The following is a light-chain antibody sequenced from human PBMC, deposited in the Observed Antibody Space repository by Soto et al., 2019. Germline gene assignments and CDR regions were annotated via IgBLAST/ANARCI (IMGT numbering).Light chain of an antibody. V-gene: IGLV2-14*01. CDR2: DVS. CDR1: SSDVGGYNY. J-gene: IGLJ1*01. CDR3: SSYTSSSILYV. Sequence: QSALTQPASVSGSPGQSITISCTGTSSDVGGYNYVSWYQRHPGKAPKLMIYDVSNRPSGVSNRFSGSKSGNTASLTISGLQAEDEADYYCSSYTSSSILYVFGTGTKVTV.